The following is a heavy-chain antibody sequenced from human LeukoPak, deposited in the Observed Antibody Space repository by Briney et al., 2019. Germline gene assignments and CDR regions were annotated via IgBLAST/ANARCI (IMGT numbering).Heavy chain of an antibody. CDR1: GFTFSDYY. CDR2: ISTSGSNM. V-gene: IGHV3-11*01. CDR3: ARAMRIPGP. D-gene: IGHD2-15*01. J-gene: IGHJ5*02. Sequence: GGSLRLSCAASGFTFSDYYMSWIRQAPGKGLEYISYISTSGSNMDYADSVRGRFTISRDNAKSSLYLQMNDLRPEDTAVYYCARAMRIPGPWGQGTLVTVSS.